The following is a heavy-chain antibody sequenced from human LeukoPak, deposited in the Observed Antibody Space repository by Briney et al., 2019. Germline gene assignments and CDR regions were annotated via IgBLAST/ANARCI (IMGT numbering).Heavy chain of an antibody. Sequence: PGGSLRLSCAASGFTFSRRDMHWVRQATGKGLEWVSGIGAAGDTYCAGSVKGRFTISRENAKNSLYLQMNSLRAGDTAVYYCARLPTGGYYFDYWGQGILVTVSS. J-gene: IGHJ4*02. CDR1: GFTFSRRD. D-gene: IGHD2-8*02. CDR3: ARLPTGGYYFDY. V-gene: IGHV3-13*04. CDR2: IGAAGDT.